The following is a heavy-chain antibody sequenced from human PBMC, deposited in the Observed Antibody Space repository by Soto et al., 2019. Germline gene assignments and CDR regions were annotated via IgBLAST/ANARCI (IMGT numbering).Heavy chain of an antibody. Sequence: GGSLRLSCAASGFTFSGSAMHWVRQASGKGLEWVGRIRSKANSYATAYAASVKGRFTISRDDSKNTAYLQMNSLKTEDTAVYYCTRVGVAANYYYYMDVWGKGTTVTVSS. CDR1: GFTFSGSA. J-gene: IGHJ6*03. CDR3: TRVGVAANYYYYMDV. CDR2: IRSKANSYAT. D-gene: IGHD2-15*01. V-gene: IGHV3-73*01.